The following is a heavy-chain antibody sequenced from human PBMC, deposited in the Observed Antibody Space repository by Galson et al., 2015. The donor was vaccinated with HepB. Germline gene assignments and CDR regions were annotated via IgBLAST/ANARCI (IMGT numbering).Heavy chain of an antibody. CDR1: GFTFSSYS. V-gene: IGHV3-23*01. CDR3: AKGYNWNNRDVFDV. J-gene: IGHJ3*01. D-gene: IGHD1/OR15-1a*01. Sequence: SLRLSCAASGFTFSSYSMNWVRQAPGKGLEWVSAISGNARSTSSADSVRGRFTISRDNSKNTLYLQMNSLRAEDTAVYYCAKGYNWNNRDVFDVWGQGTMVAVSS. CDR2: ISGNARST.